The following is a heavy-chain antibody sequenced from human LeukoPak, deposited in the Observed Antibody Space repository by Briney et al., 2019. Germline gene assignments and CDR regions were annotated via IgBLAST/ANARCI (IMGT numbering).Heavy chain of an antibody. D-gene: IGHD3-22*01. J-gene: IGHJ4*02. CDR2: ISTYKGNT. Sequence: ASVKVSCKASGYTFTSYGISWVRQAPGQGLEWMGWISTYKGNTKHAQKVQGRVTMTTDTSTSTVYMELRSLRSDGTAVYYCARGLPPRRNSDSSGYYSYYFDYWGQGSLVTVSS. CDR3: ARGLPPRRNSDSSGYYSYYFDY. V-gene: IGHV1-18*01. CDR1: GYTFTSYG.